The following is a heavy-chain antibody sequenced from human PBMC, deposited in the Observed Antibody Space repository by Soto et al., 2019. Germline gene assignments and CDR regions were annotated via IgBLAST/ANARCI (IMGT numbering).Heavy chain of an antibody. CDR1: GGTFSSYT. V-gene: IGHV1-69*02. D-gene: IGHD4-17*01. CDR3: ARAVSMTTVTTYWFDP. Sequence: SVKVSCKASGGTFSSYTISWVRQAPGQGLEWMGRIIPILGIANYAQKFQGRVTITADKSTSTAYMELSSLRSEDTALYYCARAVSMTTVTTYWFDPWGQGTLVTVSS. J-gene: IGHJ5*02. CDR2: IIPILGIA.